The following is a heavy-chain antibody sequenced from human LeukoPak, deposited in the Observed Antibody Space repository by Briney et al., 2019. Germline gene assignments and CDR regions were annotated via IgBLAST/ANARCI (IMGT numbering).Heavy chain of an antibody. J-gene: IGHJ3*02. Sequence: GGSLRLSCAASGFTVSSNYMSWVRQAPGKGLEWVSVIYSGGSTYYADSVKGRFTISRDNSKNTLYLQMNSLRAEDTAVYYCARDWADCDYYAFDIWGQGTMVTVSS. CDR1: GFTVSSNY. D-gene: IGHD4-17*01. V-gene: IGHV3-53*01. CDR3: ARDWADCDYYAFDI. CDR2: IYSGGST.